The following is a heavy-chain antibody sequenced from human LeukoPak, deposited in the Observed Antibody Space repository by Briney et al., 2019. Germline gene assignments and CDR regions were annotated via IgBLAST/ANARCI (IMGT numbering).Heavy chain of an antibody. CDR2: IYYSGST. V-gene: IGHV4-39*07. CDR3: ARTTPRGRVAGPRDAFDI. CDR1: GGSISSSSYY. J-gene: IGHJ3*02. Sequence: SETLSLTCTVSGGSISSSSYYWGWIRQPPGKGLEWIGSIYYSGSTYYNPSLKSRVTISVDTSKNQFSLKLSSVTAADTAVYYCARTTPRGRVAGPRDAFDIWGQGTMVTVSS. D-gene: IGHD6-19*01.